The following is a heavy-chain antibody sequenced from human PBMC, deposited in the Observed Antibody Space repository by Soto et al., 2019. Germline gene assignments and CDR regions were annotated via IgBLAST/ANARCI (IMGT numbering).Heavy chain of an antibody. Sequence: SETLSLTYTVSGGSINNYYWSWLRQPAGKGLEWIGRIYSSGSTNYNPSLKSRVSMSVDTSKNQFSLKMSSVTAADTALYYCARGMSGYDYIFDYWGQGTQFTVSS. CDR1: GGSINNYY. V-gene: IGHV4-4*07. CDR3: ARGMSGYDYIFDY. D-gene: IGHD5-12*01. CDR2: IYSSGST. J-gene: IGHJ4*02.